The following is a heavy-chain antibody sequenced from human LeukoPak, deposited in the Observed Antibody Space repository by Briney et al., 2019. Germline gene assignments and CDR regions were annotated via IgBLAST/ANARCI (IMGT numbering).Heavy chain of an antibody. J-gene: IGHJ1*01. CDR1: GFTFSSYG. Sequence: GRSLRLSCAASGFTFSSYGMHWVRQAPGKGLEWVAVIWYDGSNKYYADSVKGRFTISRDNSKNTLYLQMNSLRAEDTAVYYCAKEFQSEYFQHWGQGTLVTVSS. CDR2: IWYDGSNK. CDR3: AKEFQSEYFQH. V-gene: IGHV3-33*06.